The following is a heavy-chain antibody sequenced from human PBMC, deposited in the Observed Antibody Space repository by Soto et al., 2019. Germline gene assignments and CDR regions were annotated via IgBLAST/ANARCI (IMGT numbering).Heavy chain of an antibody. J-gene: IGHJ6*02. D-gene: IGHD3-3*01. V-gene: IGHV1-69*13. CDR3: AREITMRRMGMDV. CDR1: GGTFSSYA. Sequence: ASVKVSCKASGGTFSSYAISWVRQAPGQGLEWMGGIIPIFGTANYAQKFQGRVTITADESTSTAYMELSSLRSEDTAAYYCAREITMRRMGMDVWGQGTTVTVSS. CDR2: IIPIFGTA.